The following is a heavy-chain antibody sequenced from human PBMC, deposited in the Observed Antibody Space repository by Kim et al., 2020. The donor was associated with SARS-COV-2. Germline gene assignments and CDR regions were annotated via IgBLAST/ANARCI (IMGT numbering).Heavy chain of an antibody. Sequence: GGSLRLSCAASGLTFSSYEMNWVRQAPGKGLEWVSYISSSGSTIYYADSVKGRFTISRDNAKNSLYLQMNSLRAEDTAVYYCARDLTITIFGVVIDYYYMDVWGKGTTVTVSS. J-gene: IGHJ6*03. CDR2: ISSSGSTI. V-gene: IGHV3-48*03. CDR3: ARDLTITIFGVVIDYYYMDV. D-gene: IGHD3-3*01. CDR1: GLTFSSYE.